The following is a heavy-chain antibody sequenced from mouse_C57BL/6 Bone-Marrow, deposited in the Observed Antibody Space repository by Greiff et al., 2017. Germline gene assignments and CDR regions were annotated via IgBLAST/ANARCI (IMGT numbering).Heavy chain of an antibody. CDR1: GYTFTSYW. J-gene: IGHJ3*01. Sequence: QVQLQQPGAELVMPGASVKLSCKASGYTFTSYWMHWVKQRPGQGLEWIGEIDPSASYTNYNQKFKGKSTLTVDKSSSTAYMQLSSLTSEDSAVYDCAREGLLRAWFAYWGQGTLVTVSA. V-gene: IGHV1-69*01. CDR2: IDPSASYT. D-gene: IGHD1-1*01. CDR3: AREGLLRAWFAY.